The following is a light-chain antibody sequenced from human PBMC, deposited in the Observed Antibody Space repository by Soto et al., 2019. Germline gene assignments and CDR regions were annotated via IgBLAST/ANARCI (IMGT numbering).Light chain of an antibody. V-gene: IGKV3-20*01. CDR1: QSVSSSY. J-gene: IGKJ3*01. CDR3: QQYGSSSFT. Sequence: EIVLTQSPGTLSLSPGERATLSCRASQSVSSSYLAWYQQKPGQAPRLLIYGASSRATGIPDRFSGSGSGTDCTLTISRLEPEDFAVYYCQQYGSSSFTFGPGTIMDIK. CDR2: GAS.